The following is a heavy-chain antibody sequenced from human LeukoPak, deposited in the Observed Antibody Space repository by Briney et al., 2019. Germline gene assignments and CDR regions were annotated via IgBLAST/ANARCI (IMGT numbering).Heavy chain of an antibody. V-gene: IGHV3-21*01. CDR1: GFTFSSYS. CDR3: ARGDVVVVSWFDP. Sequence: PGGSLRLSCAASGFTFSSYSMNWVRQAPGKGLEWVSSISSSSSYIYYADSVKGRFTISRDNAKNSLYLQMNSLRSEDTAVYYCARGDVVVVSWFDPWGQGTLVTVSS. D-gene: IGHD2-2*01. J-gene: IGHJ5*02. CDR2: ISSSSSYI.